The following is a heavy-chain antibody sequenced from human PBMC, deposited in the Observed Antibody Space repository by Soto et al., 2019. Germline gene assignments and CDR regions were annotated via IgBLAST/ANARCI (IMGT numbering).Heavy chain of an antibody. V-gene: IGHV1-18*01. CDR2: ISAYNGNT. J-gene: IGHJ5*02. CDR3: ARDRINIVVVVAATLGFDP. CDR1: GYTFTSYG. D-gene: IGHD2-15*01. Sequence: ASVKVSCKASGYTFTSYGISWVRQAPGQGLEWMGWISAYNGNTNYAQKLQGRVTMTTDTSTSTAYMELRSLRSDDTAVYYCARDRINIVVVVAATLGFDPWGQGTLVTVSS.